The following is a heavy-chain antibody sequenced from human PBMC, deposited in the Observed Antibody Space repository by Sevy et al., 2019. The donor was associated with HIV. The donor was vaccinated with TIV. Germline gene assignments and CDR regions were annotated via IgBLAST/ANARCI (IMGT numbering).Heavy chain of an antibody. Sequence: GGSLRLSCAASGFSFSSYEMNWVRQAPGKELEWFSYISSSGTTIYYADSVKGRFTVSRDNAKNSLYLQMNSLRGEDTSVYYCARDLPGDSRMDVWGQGTTVTVSS. CDR1: GFSFSSYE. V-gene: IGHV3-48*03. CDR2: ISSSGTTI. CDR3: ARDLPGDSRMDV. J-gene: IGHJ6*02. D-gene: IGHD3-22*01.